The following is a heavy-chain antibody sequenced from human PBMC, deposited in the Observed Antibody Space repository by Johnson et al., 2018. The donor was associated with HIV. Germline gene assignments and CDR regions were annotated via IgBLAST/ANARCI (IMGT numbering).Heavy chain of an antibody. V-gene: IGHV3-13*01. D-gene: IGHD1-26*01. CDR3: ERCGELRAFDI. CDR2: IGTAGDT. Sequence: VQLVESGGGVVQPGGSLRLSCAASGFTFSTYGMHWVRQVAGKCLEWVSAIGTAGDTYYPGSVKGRFTISRDNSKNTLYLQMGSLRAEDMAVYYCERCGELRAFDIWGQGTMVTVSS. J-gene: IGHJ3*02. CDR1: GFTFSTYG.